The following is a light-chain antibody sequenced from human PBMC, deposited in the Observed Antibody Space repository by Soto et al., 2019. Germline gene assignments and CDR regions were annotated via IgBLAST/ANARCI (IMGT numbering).Light chain of an antibody. V-gene: IGLV2-14*01. Sequence: QSALTQPASVSGSPGQSTTISCTGTSSDVGGYNYVSWYQQHPGKAPKLMIYDVSNRPSGVSNRFSGSKSGNTASLTISGLQAEYEADYYCSSYTTSGSLVFGGGTQLTVL. CDR1: SSDVGGYNY. CDR2: DVS. J-gene: IGLJ2*01. CDR3: SSYTTSGSLV.